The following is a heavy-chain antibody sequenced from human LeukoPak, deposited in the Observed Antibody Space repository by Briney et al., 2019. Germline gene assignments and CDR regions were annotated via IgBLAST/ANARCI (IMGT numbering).Heavy chain of an antibody. CDR2: ISYDGSNK. J-gene: IGHJ6*02. CDR1: GFTFSSYG. CDR3: ARDHRYSYGTYYYYGMDV. Sequence: GGSLRLSCAASGFTFSSYGMHWVRQAPGKGLEWVAVISYDGSNKYYADSVKGRFTISRDNSKNTLYLQMNSLRAEDTAVYYCARDHRYSYGTYYYYGMDVWGQGTTVTVSS. V-gene: IGHV3-30*03. D-gene: IGHD5-18*01.